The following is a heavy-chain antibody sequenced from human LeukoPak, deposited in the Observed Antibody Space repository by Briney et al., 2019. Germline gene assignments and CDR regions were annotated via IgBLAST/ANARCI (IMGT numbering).Heavy chain of an antibody. Sequence: SQSLSPASTLSADSVSSSSNCCGRIREPPWKGLEWFGSIYYSGSTYHNPSLKSRVAISVDTSKNQFSLRLRSGSDADTAVYFCARQGDFWSGYPSYYWGQGALVTVSS. J-gene: IGHJ4*02. CDR2: IYYSGST. V-gene: IGHV4-39*01. D-gene: IGHD3-3*01. CDR1: ADSVSSSSNC. CDR3: ARQGDFWSGYPSYY.